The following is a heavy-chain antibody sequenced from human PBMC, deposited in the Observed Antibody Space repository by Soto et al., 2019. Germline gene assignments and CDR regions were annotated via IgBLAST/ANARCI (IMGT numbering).Heavy chain of an antibody. CDR3: ARHVLLWFESDRKPFDP. Sequence: PSETLSLTCTVSGGSISSSSYYWGWIRQPPGKGLEWIGGIYYSGSTYYNPSLKSRVTISVDTSKNQFSLKLSSVTAADTAVYYCARHVLLWFESDRKPFDPWGQGTLVTVSS. J-gene: IGHJ5*02. D-gene: IGHD3-10*01. CDR1: GGSISSSSYY. V-gene: IGHV4-39*01. CDR2: IYYSGST.